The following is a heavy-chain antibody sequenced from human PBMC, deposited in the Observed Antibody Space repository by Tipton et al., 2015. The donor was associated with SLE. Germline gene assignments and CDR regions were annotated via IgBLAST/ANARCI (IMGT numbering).Heavy chain of an antibody. CDR1: GFTVSSNY. Sequence: SLRLSCAASGFTVSSNYMSWVRQAPGKGLEWVSVIYGGGSTYYADSVKGRFTISRGNSKNTLYLQMNSLRAEDTAVCFCAREECSGGSCFDFWGQGTLVTVSS. CDR3: AREECSGGSCFDF. J-gene: IGHJ4*02. CDR2: IYGGGST. V-gene: IGHV3-53*05. D-gene: IGHD2-15*01.